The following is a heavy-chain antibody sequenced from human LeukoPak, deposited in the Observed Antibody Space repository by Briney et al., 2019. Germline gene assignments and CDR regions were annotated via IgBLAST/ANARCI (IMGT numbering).Heavy chain of an antibody. CDR1: GGTFSSYA. CDR2: IIPIFGTA. CDR3: ARALSIVVVPAAIPNYYYYYMDV. Sequence: SVKVSCKTSGGTFSSYAISWVRQAPGQGLEWMGGIIPIFGTANYAQKFQGRVTITTDESTSTAYMELSSLRSEDTAVYYCARALSIVVVPAAIPNYYYYYMDVWGKGTTVTLSS. V-gene: IGHV1-69*05. D-gene: IGHD2-2*02. J-gene: IGHJ6*03.